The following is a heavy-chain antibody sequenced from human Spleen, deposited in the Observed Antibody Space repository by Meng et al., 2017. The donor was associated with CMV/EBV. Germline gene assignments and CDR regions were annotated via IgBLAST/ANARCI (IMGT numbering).Heavy chain of an antibody. CDR2: IYHSGAT. CDR3: ANDTTYYGLDV. J-gene: IGHJ6*02. CDR1: GDSISSNYY. Sequence: SETLSLTCSVSGDSISSNYYWAWIRQPPGKGLEWIGNIYHSGATYYNPALRGRVTTSVDTSKNHFSLNLKSVIASDTALYYCANDTTYYGLDVWGPGTTVTVSS. D-gene: IGHD3-9*01. V-gene: IGHV4-38-2*02.